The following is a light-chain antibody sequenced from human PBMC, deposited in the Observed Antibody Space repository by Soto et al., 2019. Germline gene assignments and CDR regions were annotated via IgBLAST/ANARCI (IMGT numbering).Light chain of an antibody. CDR2: GNS. Sequence: QSVLTQPPSVSGAPGQRVTISCTGSSSNIGAGYDVYWYQQLPGTAPKLLIQGNSNRPSGVPDRFSGSKSGTSASLAITGLQAEDEADYYCQSYDSSLSGWVFGGGTKVTVL. J-gene: IGLJ3*02. CDR1: SSNIGAGYD. V-gene: IGLV1-40*01. CDR3: QSYDSSLSGWV.